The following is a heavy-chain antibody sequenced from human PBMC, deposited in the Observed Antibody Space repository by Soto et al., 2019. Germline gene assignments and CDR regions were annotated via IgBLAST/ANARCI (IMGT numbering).Heavy chain of an antibody. J-gene: IGHJ4*02. D-gene: IGHD3-3*01. CDR3: ARAPPYCDFWSRYGY. V-gene: IGHV3-48*03. CDR1: GFTFSSYE. CDR2: ISSSGSTI. Sequence: GGSLRLSCAASGFTFSSYEMNWVRQAPGKGLEWVSYISSSGSTIYYADSVKGRFTISRDNAKNSLYLQMNSLRAEDTAVYYCARAPPYCDFWSRYGYWGQGTLVTVSS.